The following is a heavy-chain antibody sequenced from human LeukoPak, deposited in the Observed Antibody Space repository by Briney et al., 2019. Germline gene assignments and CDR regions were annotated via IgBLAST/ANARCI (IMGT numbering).Heavy chain of an antibody. V-gene: IGHV4-34*01. CDR1: GGSFSGYY. CDR3: ARGEGIAAALYYFDY. CDR2: INHSGST. D-gene: IGHD6-13*01. Sequence: PSETLSLTCAVYGGSFSGYYWSWIRQPPGKGLEWIGEINHSGSTNYNPSLKSRVTISVDTSKNQFSLKLSSVTAADTAAYYCARGEGIAAALYYFDYWGQGTLVTASS. J-gene: IGHJ4*02.